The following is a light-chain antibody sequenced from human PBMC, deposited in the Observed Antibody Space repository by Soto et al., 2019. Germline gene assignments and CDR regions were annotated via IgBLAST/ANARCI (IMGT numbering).Light chain of an antibody. V-gene: IGLV2-14*03. CDR2: DVS. Sequence: QSALAQPASVSGSPGQSIAISCTGTSSDVGSYNSVSWYQQYPGKAPTLMIHDVSDRPSGVSNRFSGSKSGNTASLTISGLQAADEADYYCSSFTSSSSYVFGSGTKLTVL. CDR3: SSFTSSSSYV. J-gene: IGLJ1*01. CDR1: SSDVGSYNS.